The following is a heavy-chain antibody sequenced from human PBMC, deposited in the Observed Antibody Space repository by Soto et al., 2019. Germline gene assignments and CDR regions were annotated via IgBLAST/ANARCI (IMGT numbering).Heavy chain of an antibody. Sequence: QVQLQESGPGLVKPSQTLSLTCTVSGGSISSGGYYWSWIRQHPGKGLEWIGYIYYSGSTYYNPYLKSRVTISVDTSKNQFSLKLSSVTAADTAVYYCARGMVRGVITYYYFDYWGQGTLVTVSS. V-gene: IGHV4-31*03. D-gene: IGHD3-10*01. CDR1: GGSISSGGYY. CDR2: IYYSGST. CDR3: ARGMVRGVITYYYFDY. J-gene: IGHJ4*02.